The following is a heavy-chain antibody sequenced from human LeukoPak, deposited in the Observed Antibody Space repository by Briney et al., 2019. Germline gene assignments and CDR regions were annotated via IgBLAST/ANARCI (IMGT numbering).Heavy chain of an antibody. CDR2: IYYSGST. V-gene: IGHV4-30-4*01. Sequence: PSETLSLTCTVSGGSISSGDYYWSWIRQPPGKGLEWIGYIYYSGSTYYNPSLKSRVTISADTSKNQFSLKLSSVTAADTAVYYCARGGIVVVPAAISWFDPWGQGTLVTVSS. CDR1: GGSISSGDYY. D-gene: IGHD2-2*02. CDR3: ARGGIVVVPAAISWFDP. J-gene: IGHJ5*02.